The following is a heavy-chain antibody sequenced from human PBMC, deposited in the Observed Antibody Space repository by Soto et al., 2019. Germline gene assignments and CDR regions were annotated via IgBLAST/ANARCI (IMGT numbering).Heavy chain of an antibody. CDR3: AKYGCGSPTCPYYFYSFMDG. J-gene: IGHJ6*01. Sequence: EVQLLESGGGLVQPGGSLRLSCAASGFTFSSYAMSWVRQAPGKGLEWVSAIVASGGNTYHVDAVKGRFTISRDNSKNTLDLRMHSLRAEDTAVYYCAKYGCGSPTCPYYFYSFMDGWGEGTTVTVSS. V-gene: IGHV3-23*01. D-gene: IGHD2-2*01. CDR2: IVASGGNT. CDR1: GFTFSSYA.